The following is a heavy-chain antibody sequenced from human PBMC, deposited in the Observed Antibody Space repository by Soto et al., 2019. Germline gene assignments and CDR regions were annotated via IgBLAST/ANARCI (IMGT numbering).Heavy chain of an antibody. D-gene: IGHD3-22*01. CDR3: ARAPYYYDSSGPHGAFDI. CDR2: IYYSGST. V-gene: IGHV4-30-4*01. Sequence: SETLSLTCTVSGGSISSGDYYWSWIRQPPGKGLEWIGYIYYSGSTYYNPSLKSRVTISVDTSKNQFSLKLSSVTAADTAVYYCARAPYYYDSSGPHGAFDIWGQGTMVTVSS. J-gene: IGHJ3*02. CDR1: GGSISSGDYY.